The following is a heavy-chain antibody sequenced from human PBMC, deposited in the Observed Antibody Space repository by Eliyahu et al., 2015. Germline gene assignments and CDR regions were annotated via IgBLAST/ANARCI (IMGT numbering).Heavy chain of an antibody. J-gene: IGHJ3*02. CDR3: ARDQEVTMIVVGWAFDI. CDR2: ISAYNGNT. CDR1: GYTFTSYG. D-gene: IGHD3-22*01. V-gene: IGHV1-18*04. Sequence: QVQLVQSGAEVKKPGASVKVSCKASGYTFTSYGISWVRQAPGQGLEWMGWISAYNGNTNYAQKLQGRVTMTTDTSTSTAYMELRSLRSDDTAVYYCARDQEVTMIVVGWAFDIWGQGTMVTVSS.